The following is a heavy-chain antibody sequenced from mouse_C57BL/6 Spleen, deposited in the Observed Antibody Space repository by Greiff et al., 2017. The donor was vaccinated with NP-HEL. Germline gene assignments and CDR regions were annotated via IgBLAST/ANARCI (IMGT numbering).Heavy chain of an antibody. J-gene: IGHJ4*01. Sequence: QVQLQQSGAELVKPGASVKLSCKASGYTFTSYWMQWVKQRPGQGLEWIGEIDPSDSYTNYNQKFKGKATLTVDTSSSTAYMQLSSLTSEDSAVYYCARGTTWAMDYWGQGTSVTVSS. CDR2: IDPSDSYT. V-gene: IGHV1-50*01. CDR1: GYTFTSYW. CDR3: ARGTTWAMDY. D-gene: IGHD1-1*01.